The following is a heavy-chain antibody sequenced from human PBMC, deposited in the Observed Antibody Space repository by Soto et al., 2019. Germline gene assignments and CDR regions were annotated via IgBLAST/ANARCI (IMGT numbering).Heavy chain of an antibody. V-gene: IGHV1-8*01. J-gene: IGHJ4*02. CDR2: MNPNSGNT. CDR3: ARGPHHLYYDSSGYCDY. Sequence: ASVKVSCKASGYTFTSYDINWVRQATGQGLEWMGWMNPNSGNTGYAQKFQGRVTMTRNTSISTAYMELSSLRSEDTAVYYCARGPHHLYYDSSGYCDYWGQGTLVTVSS. D-gene: IGHD3-22*01. CDR1: GYTFTSYD.